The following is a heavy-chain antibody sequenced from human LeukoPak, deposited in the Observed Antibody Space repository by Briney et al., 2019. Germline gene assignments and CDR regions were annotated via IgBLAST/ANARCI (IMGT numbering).Heavy chain of an antibody. CDR1: GFTFSSYW. J-gene: IGHJ4*02. Sequence: GGSLRLSCAASGFTFSSYWMHWVRQAPGKGLVWVSRINSDGSSISYADSVKGRFTISRDNAKNTLYLQMNSLRAEDTAVYYCGRAFVGYCSSTRCAYYFDYWGQGTLVTVSS. D-gene: IGHD2-2*01. V-gene: IGHV3-74*01. CDR3: GRAFVGYCSSTRCAYYFDY. CDR2: INSDGSSI.